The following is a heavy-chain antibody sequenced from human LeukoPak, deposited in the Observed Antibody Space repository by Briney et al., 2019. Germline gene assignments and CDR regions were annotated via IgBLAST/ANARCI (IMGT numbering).Heavy chain of an antibody. CDR1: GGSISSGDYY. Sequence: TSQTLSLTCTVSGGSISSGDYYWSWIHQPPGKGLEWIGYIYYSGSTYYNPSLKSRVTISVDTSKNQFSLKLSSVTAADTAVYYCARGAGYSYGRVYFDYWGQGTLVTVSS. V-gene: IGHV4-30-4*01. CDR2: IYYSGST. J-gene: IGHJ4*02. D-gene: IGHD5-18*01. CDR3: ARGAGYSYGRVYFDY.